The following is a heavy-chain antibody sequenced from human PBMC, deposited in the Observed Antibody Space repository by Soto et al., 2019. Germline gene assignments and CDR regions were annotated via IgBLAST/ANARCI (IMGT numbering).Heavy chain of an antibody. V-gene: IGHV4-59*01. CDR2: IYYSGST. CDR1: GGSISSYY. J-gene: IGHJ5*02. CDR3: ARDGVHTIFGVVTRGNWFDP. Sequence: SETLSLTCTVSGGSISSYYWSWIRQPPGRGLEWIGYIYYSGSTNYNPSLKSRVTISVDTSKNQFSLKLSSVTAADTAVYYCARDGVHTIFGVVTRGNWFDPWGQGTLVTVS. D-gene: IGHD3-3*01.